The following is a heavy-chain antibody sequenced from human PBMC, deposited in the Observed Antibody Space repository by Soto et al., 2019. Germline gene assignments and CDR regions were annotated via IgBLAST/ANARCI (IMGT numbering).Heavy chain of an antibody. CDR3: AREGREEEESAMDV. Sequence: ASVKVSCKASGGTFSSYAISWVRQAPGQGLEWMGGIIPIFGTANCAQKFQGRVTITADESTSTAYMELSSLRSEDTAVYYCAREGREEEESAMDVWGQGTTVTVSS. CDR1: GGTFSSYA. V-gene: IGHV1-69*13. CDR2: IIPIFGTA. J-gene: IGHJ6*02.